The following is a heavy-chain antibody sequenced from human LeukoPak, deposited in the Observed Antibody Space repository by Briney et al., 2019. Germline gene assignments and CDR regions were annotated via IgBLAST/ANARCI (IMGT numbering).Heavy chain of an antibody. D-gene: IGHD3-10*01. CDR1: GYTFTGFY. CDR2: IDPNSGDT. Sequence: ASVKVSCKASGYTFTGFYMHWVRQAPGQGLEWMGWIDPNSGDTNYAQKFQGRVTMTRDTSISTAYMELSRLRSDDTAVYYCARDVVYYYGSGSQQHYYFDYWGQGTLVTVSS. J-gene: IGHJ4*02. V-gene: IGHV1-2*02. CDR3: ARDVVYYYGSGSQQHYYFDY.